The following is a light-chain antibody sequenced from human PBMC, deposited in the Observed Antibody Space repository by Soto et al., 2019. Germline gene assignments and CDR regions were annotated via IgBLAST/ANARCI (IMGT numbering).Light chain of an antibody. CDR2: GAS. Sequence: EIVLTQSPGTLSLSPGERATLSCRASQSVRSNYLAWYQQKPGQAPRLLIYGASSRATGIPDRFSGTGSGPDFTLTIGRLEPEDFAVYYCQQYGGSPYTFGQGTKLEI. J-gene: IGKJ2*01. CDR1: QSVRSNY. V-gene: IGKV3-20*01. CDR3: QQYGGSPYT.